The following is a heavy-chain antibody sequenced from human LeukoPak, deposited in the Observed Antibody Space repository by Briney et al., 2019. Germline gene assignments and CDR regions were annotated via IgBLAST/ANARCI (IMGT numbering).Heavy chain of an antibody. CDR3: ARAQWRRPDY. Sequence: GGSLRLSCAASEFTFSGYWMSWFRQAPGKGLEWVATIKQDGSETDYVDSVKGRFPISRDNAKNSLYLQMNSPRIEDTAVYYCARAQWRRPDYWGQGTLVTVSS. V-gene: IGHV3-7*02. D-gene: IGHD5-12*01. CDR2: IKQDGSET. CDR1: EFTFSGYW. J-gene: IGHJ4*02.